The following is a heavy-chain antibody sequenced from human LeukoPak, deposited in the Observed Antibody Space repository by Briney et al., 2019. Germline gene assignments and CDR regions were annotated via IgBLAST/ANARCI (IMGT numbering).Heavy chain of an antibody. V-gene: IGHV4-30-4*01. Sequence: SQTLSLTCTVSGGSISSGDYYWRWIRQPPGKGLEWIGYIYCSGSTYYNPSLKSRVTISVDTSKNQFSLKLSSVTAADTAVYYCAREQSQNYDFWSGYSGHWYFDLWGRGTLVTVSS. CDR1: GGSISSGDYY. CDR3: AREQSQNYDFWSGYSGHWYFDL. J-gene: IGHJ2*01. D-gene: IGHD3-3*01. CDR2: IYCSGST.